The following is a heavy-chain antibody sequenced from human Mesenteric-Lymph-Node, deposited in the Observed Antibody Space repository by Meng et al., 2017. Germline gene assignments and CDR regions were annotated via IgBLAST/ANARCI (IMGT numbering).Heavy chain of an antibody. V-gene: IGHV4-59*01. CDR3: ARDCPSYYDFWSGYYKYNWFDP. Sequence: SETLSLTCTVSGGSISNSYWTWIRQPPGKGLEWIGYIYYTGNTDYNPSLKSRLTISVDTSKNQFSLNLSSVTATDTAVYYCARDCPSYYDFWSGYYKYNWFDPWGQGTLVTVSS. CDR2: IYYTGNT. D-gene: IGHD3-3*01. CDR1: GGSISNSY. J-gene: IGHJ5*02.